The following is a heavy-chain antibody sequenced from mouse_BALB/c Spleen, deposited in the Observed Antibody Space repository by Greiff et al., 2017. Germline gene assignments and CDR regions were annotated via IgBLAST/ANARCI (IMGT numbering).Heavy chain of an antibody. D-gene: IGHD2-4*01. Sequence: DVQLQESGAELVRSGASVKLSCTASGFNIKDYYMHWVKQRPEQGLEWIGWIDPENGDTEYAPKFQGKATMTADTSSNTAYLQLSSLTSEDTAVYYCRYDYGYAMDYWGQGTSVTVSS. CDR2: IDPENGDT. J-gene: IGHJ4*01. CDR1: GFNIKDYY. CDR3: RYDYGYAMDY. V-gene: IGHV14-4*02.